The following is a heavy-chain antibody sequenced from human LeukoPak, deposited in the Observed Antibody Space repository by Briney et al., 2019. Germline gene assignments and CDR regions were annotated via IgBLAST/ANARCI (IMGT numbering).Heavy chain of an antibody. V-gene: IGHV3-30*18. CDR2: TSYDGSDK. J-gene: IGHJ4*02. CDR3: AKDFSPSGFGEGYFDY. D-gene: IGHD3-10*01. Sequence: PGGSLRLSCAASGFIFSSYGMHWVRQAPGKGLEWVAITSYDGSDKYYADSVKGRFTISRDNSKNTLFLQMNSLRAEDSAVYYCAKDFSPSGFGEGYFDYWGQGTLVTVSS. CDR1: GFIFSSYG.